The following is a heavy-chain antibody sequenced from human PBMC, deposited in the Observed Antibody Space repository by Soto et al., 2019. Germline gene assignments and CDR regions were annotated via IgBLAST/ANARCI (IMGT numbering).Heavy chain of an antibody. CDR2: ISYDGSNK. Sequence: QVQLVESGGGVVQPGRSLRLSCAASGFTFSSYGMHWVRQAPGKGLEWVAVISYDGSNKYYADSVKGRFTISRDNSKNTLYLQMNSLRAEDTAVYYCAKPALLRYFDWLLSYFDYWGQGTLVTVSS. J-gene: IGHJ4*02. D-gene: IGHD3-9*01. CDR3: AKPALLRYFDWLLSYFDY. V-gene: IGHV3-30*18. CDR1: GFTFSSYG.